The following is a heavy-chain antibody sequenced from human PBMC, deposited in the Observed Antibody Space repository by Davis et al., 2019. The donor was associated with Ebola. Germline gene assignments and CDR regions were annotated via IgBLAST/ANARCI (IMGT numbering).Heavy chain of an antibody. V-gene: IGHV4-34*01. J-gene: IGHJ4*02. CDR1: GESLRDYY. CDR2: INHSGST. CDR3: ASPHQIRGKDYFDL. Sequence: PSETLSLTCAVYGESLRDYYWGWIRQPPGKGLEWIGEINHSGSTYYNPSLKSRVTISIDTSRNQFSLKLTSVTAADTAVYYCASPHQIRGKDYFDLWGQGTLVTVSS. D-gene: IGHD2-2*01.